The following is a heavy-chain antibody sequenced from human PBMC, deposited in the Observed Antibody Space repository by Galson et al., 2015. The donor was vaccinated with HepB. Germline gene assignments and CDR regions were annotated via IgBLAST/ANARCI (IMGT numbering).Heavy chain of an antibody. J-gene: IGHJ6*03. D-gene: IGHD6-13*01. Sequence: ETLSLTCAVYGGSFSGYYWSWIRQPPGKGLEWIGEINHSGSTNYNPSLKSRVTISVDTSKNQFSLKLSSVTAADTAVYYCARKGSSSWARLPQTVPPNYYYYMDVWGKGTTVTVSS. CDR2: INHSGST. CDR1: GGSFSGYY. CDR3: ARKGSSSWARLPQTVPPNYYYYMDV. V-gene: IGHV4-34*01.